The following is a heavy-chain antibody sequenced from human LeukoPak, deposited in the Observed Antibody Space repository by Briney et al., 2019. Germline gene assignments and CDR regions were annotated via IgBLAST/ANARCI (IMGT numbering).Heavy chain of an antibody. CDR3: ARRTGEKGWYFDL. D-gene: IGHD7-27*01. CDR2: IYYSGST. V-gene: IGHV4-59*08. J-gene: IGHJ2*01. CDR1: GGSISSYY. Sequence: SETLSLTCTVSGGSISSYYWSWIRQPPGKGLEWIGYIYYSGSTNYNPSLKSRVTISVDTSKNQFSLKLSSVIAADTAVYYCARRTGEKGWYFDLWGRGTLVTVSS.